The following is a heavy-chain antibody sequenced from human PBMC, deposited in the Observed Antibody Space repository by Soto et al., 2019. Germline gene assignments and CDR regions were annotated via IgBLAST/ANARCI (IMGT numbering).Heavy chain of an antibody. Sequence: SETLSLTCTVSGGSISSGDYYWSWIRQPPGKGLEWIGYIYYSGTTYYNPSLKSRVTISVDTSKNQFSLKLSSVTAADTAVYYCARGRNSDYVPQYWGQGTLVTVSS. V-gene: IGHV4-30-4*01. CDR2: IYYSGTT. J-gene: IGHJ4*02. D-gene: IGHD4-4*01. CDR3: ARGRNSDYVPQY. CDR1: GGSISSGDYY.